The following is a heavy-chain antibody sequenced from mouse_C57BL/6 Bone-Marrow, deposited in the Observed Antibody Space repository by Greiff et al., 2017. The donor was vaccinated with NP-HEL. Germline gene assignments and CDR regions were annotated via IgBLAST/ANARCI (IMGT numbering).Heavy chain of an antibody. V-gene: IGHV1-64*01. Sequence: QVQLQQPGAELVKPGASVKLSCKASGYTFTSYWMHWVKQRPGQGLEWIGMIHPNSGSTNYNEKFKSKATLTVDKSSSTAYMQLSSLTSEDSAVYYCARCTTVYYFDYWGQGTTLTVSS. CDR2: IHPNSGST. CDR3: ARCTTVYYFDY. D-gene: IGHD1-1*01. J-gene: IGHJ2*01. CDR1: GYTFTSYW.